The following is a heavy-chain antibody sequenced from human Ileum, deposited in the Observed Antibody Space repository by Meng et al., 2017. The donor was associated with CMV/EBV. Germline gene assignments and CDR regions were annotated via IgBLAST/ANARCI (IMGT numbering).Heavy chain of an antibody. D-gene: IGHD5-24*01. J-gene: IGHJ4*02. Sequence: SGFTFGDYAMHWVRQVPGKGLEWVCLITWNGGTTFYGDSVQGRFTISRDNSKDSLYLQMNSLRPEDSALYYCAKDADGTAWHGAGDYWGQGTLVTVSS. CDR2: ITWNGGTT. CDR3: AKDADGTAWHGAGDY. V-gene: IGHV3-43D*03. CDR1: GFTFGDYA.